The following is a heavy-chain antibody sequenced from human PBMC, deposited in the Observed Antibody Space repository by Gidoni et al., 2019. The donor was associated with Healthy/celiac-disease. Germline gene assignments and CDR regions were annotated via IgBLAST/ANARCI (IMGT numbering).Heavy chain of an antibody. CDR1: GFTFSSYA. V-gene: IGHV3-23*04. J-gene: IGHJ6*03. D-gene: IGHD1-26*01. CDR2: ISGSGGST. Sequence: EVQLVESGGGLVQPGGSLRLSCAASGFTFSSYAMSWVRQAPGKGLEWVSAISGSGGSTYYADSVKGRFTISRDNSKNTLYLQMNSLRAEDTAVYYCAKGEDSGSYEDYYYYYMDVWGKGTTVTVSS. CDR3: AKGEDSGSYEDYYYYYMDV.